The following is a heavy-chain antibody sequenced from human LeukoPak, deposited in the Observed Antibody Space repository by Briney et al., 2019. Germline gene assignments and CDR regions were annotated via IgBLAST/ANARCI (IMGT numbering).Heavy chain of an antibody. CDR2: FYYSGST. D-gene: IGHD4-23*01. CDR1: GGSISSYY. V-gene: IGHV4-59*01. CDR3: ARCDRYGGNTEFLFDY. Sequence: PSETLSLTCTVSGGSISSYYWSWIRQPPGKGLEWIGYFYYSGSTNYNPSLKSQVTISVDTSKNQFSLKLSSATAADTAVYYCARCDRYGGNTEFLFDYWGQGTLVTVSS. J-gene: IGHJ4*02.